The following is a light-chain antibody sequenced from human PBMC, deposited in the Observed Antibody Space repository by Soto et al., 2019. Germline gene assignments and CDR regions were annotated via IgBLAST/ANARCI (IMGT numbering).Light chain of an antibody. CDR1: QSVLYRSNNKNY. Sequence: DIVMTQSPDSLAVSLGERATINCKSSQSVLYRSNNKNYLAWFQQKPGQPPKMVIYWASTRESGVPDRFSGSGSGIDFTLTISSLQPEDVAFYYCQQYYSTPLTFGHGTKVDIK. CDR2: WAS. V-gene: IGKV4-1*01. J-gene: IGKJ3*01. CDR3: QQYYSTPLT.